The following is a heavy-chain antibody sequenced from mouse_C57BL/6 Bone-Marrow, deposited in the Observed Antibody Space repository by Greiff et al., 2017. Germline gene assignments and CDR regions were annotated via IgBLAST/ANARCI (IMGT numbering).Heavy chain of an antibody. J-gene: IGHJ1*03. CDR3: SRNGYPYWYFDV. Sequence: VQLQQSGAELARPGASVKMSCKASGYTFTSYTMHWVKQRPGQGLEWIGYINPSSGYTKYNQKFKDKATLTADKSSSTAYMQLSSPTSEDSAVYFCSRNGYPYWYFDVWGTGTSVTVSS. D-gene: IGHD2-2*01. CDR2: INPSSGYT. V-gene: IGHV1-4*01. CDR1: GYTFTSYT.